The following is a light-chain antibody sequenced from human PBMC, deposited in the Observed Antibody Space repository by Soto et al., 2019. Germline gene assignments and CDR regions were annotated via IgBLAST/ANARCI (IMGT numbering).Light chain of an antibody. J-gene: IGLJ2*01. Sequence: QSALTQPASVSGSPGQSITISCTGTSSDVGGHNYVSWYQQHPGKAPKLMIYEVNNRPSGVSDRFSGSKAGNTASLTISGLQAEDEADYYCSSFTSSTTLVGFGGGTKVTVL. CDR3: SSFTSSTTLVG. CDR2: EVN. V-gene: IGLV2-14*01. CDR1: SSDVGGHNY.